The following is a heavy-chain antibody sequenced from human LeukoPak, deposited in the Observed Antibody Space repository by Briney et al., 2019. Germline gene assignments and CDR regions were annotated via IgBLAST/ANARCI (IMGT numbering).Heavy chain of an antibody. CDR1: GYTFTSYG. J-gene: IGHJ4*02. CDR2: ISAYNGNT. CDR3: ARDRGSSWYPDYFDY. Sequence: GASVRVSCKASGYTFTSYGISWVRQAPGQGLEWMGWISAYNGNTNYAQKLQGRVTMTTDTSTSTAYMELRSLRSDDTAVYYCARDRGSSWYPDYFDYWGQGTLVTVSS. D-gene: IGHD6-13*01. V-gene: IGHV1-18*01.